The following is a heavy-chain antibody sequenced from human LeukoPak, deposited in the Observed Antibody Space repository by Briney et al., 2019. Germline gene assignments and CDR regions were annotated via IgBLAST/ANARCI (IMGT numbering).Heavy chain of an antibody. CDR1: GFTFSSYS. CDR3: ARDSSLAYYYDSSGYSTPDY. V-gene: IGHV3-21*01. J-gene: IGHJ4*02. D-gene: IGHD3-22*01. CDR2: ISSSSSYI. Sequence: GGSLRLSCAASGFTFSSYSMNWVRQAPGKGLEWVSSISSSSSYIYYADSVKGRFTISRDNAKNSLYLQMNSLRAEDTAVYYCARDSSLAYYYDSSGYSTPDYWGQGTLVTVSS.